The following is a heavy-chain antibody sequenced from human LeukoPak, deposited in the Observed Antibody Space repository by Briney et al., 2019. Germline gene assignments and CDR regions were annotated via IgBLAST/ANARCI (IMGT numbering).Heavy chain of an antibody. CDR3: ERLAVNYYYMDV. D-gene: IGHD3-3*02. J-gene: IGHJ6*03. V-gene: IGHV1-69*05. CDR2: IIPIFGTA. Sequence: SVKVSCKAAGGTFSNYAISRVREAPGQGLEWMGGIIPIFGTAYYAQTFQGRVTITTDESTSTDYMELRSMRSEDTDVYVCERLAVNYYYMDVWGKGTTVTVSS. CDR1: GGTFSNYA.